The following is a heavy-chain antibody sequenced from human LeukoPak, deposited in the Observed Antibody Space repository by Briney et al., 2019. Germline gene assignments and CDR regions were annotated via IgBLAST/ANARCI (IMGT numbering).Heavy chain of an antibody. Sequence: ASVKVSCKASGYIFTDYYLHWVRQAAGKGREWMGWIDPSRDVTRYAQNSQGRVTMTWDTSMSTAYMEVTRLTSDDTAMFYCAREPPATTAFDVWGQGTMVIVSS. CDR2: IDPSRDVT. J-gene: IGHJ3*01. V-gene: IGHV1-2*02. D-gene: IGHD1-1*01. CDR1: GYIFTDYY. CDR3: AREPPATTAFDV.